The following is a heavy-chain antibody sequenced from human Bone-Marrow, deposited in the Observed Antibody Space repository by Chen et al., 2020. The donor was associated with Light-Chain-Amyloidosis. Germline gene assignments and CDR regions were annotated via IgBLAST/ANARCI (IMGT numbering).Heavy chain of an antibody. Sequence: QVQLQQWGAGLLKPSETLSLTCAVYGGSFSAYYWSWVRQPPGKGLEWIGEVTHTGSTSYNPSVESRVTISVDTSKNQFSLKLSSVTAADTAVYYCARDWGFRQPYDYWGQGTLVTVSS. CDR2: VTHTGST. V-gene: IGHV4-34*01. CDR3: ARDWGFRQPYDY. J-gene: IGHJ4*02. D-gene: IGHD3-16*01. CDR1: GGSFSAYY.